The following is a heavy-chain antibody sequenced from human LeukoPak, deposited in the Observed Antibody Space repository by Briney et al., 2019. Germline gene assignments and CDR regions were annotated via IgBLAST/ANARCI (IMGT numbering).Heavy chain of an antibody. CDR2: ISYDGSNK. CDR3: AKSYYDSSGYYFDAFDI. J-gene: IGHJ3*02. V-gene: IGHV3-30*18. Sequence: GRSQRLSCAASGFTFSSYGMHWVRQAPGKGLEWVAVISYDGSNKYYADSVKGRFTISRDNSKNTLYLQMNSLRAEDTAVYYCAKSYYDSSGYYFDAFDIWGQGTMVTVSS. D-gene: IGHD3-22*01. CDR1: GFTFSSYG.